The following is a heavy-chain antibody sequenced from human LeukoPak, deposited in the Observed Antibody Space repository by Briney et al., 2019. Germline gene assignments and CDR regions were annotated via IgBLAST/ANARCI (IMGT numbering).Heavy chain of an antibody. CDR1: GFTFSNYE. D-gene: IGHD6-19*01. V-gene: IGHV3-48*03. J-gene: IGHJ4*02. CDR3: ARAGGWYVFDY. Sequence: GGSLRLSCAASGFTFSNYEMNWVRQAPGKGLEWVSYISSSGSTIYYADSVKGRFTISRDNAKNSLYLQMNSLRAEDTAVYYCARAGGWYVFDYWGQGTLVTVSS. CDR2: ISSSGSTI.